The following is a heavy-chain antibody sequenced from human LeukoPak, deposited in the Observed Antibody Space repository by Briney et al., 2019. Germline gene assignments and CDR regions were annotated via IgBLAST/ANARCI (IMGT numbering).Heavy chain of an antibody. J-gene: IGHJ5*01. D-gene: IGHD2-15*01. Sequence: PSETLCLTCTVSGGSISSSSYFRGWIRQPPGKGLEWIGSIYYSGSTYYNPSLNSRVTMSVDTSKNQFSLKLSSVTAADTAVYYCARQGSPGGINWFDSWGQGTLVTVFS. CDR3: ARQGSPGGINWFDS. CDR2: IYYSGST. CDR1: GGSISSSSYF. V-gene: IGHV4-39*01.